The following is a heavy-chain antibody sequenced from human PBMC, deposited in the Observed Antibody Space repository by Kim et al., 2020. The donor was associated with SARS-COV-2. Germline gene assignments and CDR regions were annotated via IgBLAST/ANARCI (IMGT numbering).Heavy chain of an antibody. D-gene: IGHD2-2*01. CDR1: GFKFSDYG. V-gene: IGHV3-33*01. CDR3: ARDQYANGLNWFDP. CDR2: VWFDGKQK. Sequence: GGSLRLSCSASGFKFSDYGIHWVRQAPGQALEWVAVVWFDGKQKFYADSVKCRFTISRDNSKNTSYLQMNSLRVDDTAVYYCARDQYANGLNWFDPWGQGTRVTVTS. J-gene: IGHJ5*02.